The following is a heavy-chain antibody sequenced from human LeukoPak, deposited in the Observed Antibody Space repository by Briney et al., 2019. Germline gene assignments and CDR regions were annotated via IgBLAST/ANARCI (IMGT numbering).Heavy chain of an antibody. CDR1: GDSVSSVSAA. V-gene: IGHV6-1*01. CDR2: TYFRSKWYY. D-gene: IGHD1-26*01. J-gene: IGHJ4*02. Sequence: SQTLSLTCAISGDSVSSVSAAWNWIRQSPSRGLEWLARTYFRSKWYYDYALAVKGRITINPDTSKNQFCLQLNSVTPEDTAVYFCARDPVGGSTIFDSWGQGTLVTVSS. CDR3: ARDPVGGSTIFDS.